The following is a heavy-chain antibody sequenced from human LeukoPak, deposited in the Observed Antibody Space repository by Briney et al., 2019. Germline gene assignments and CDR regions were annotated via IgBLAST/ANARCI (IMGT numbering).Heavy chain of an antibody. V-gene: IGHV3-66*02. J-gene: IGHJ5*02. Sequence: GGSLRLSCAVSGFTVSSNYMSWVRQAPGKGLEWVSVIYSGGSTYYADSVKGRFTISRDNSKNTLYLQMNSLRAEDTAVYYCARESRRCSSTSCYENWFDPWGQGTLVTVSS. CDR2: IYSGGST. CDR1: GFTVSSNY. D-gene: IGHD2-2*01. CDR3: ARESRRCSSTSCYENWFDP.